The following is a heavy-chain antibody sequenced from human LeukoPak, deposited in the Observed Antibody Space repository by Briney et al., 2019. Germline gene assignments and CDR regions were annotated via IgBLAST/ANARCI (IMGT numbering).Heavy chain of an antibody. CDR3: ARNAAVATSRSWFDP. V-gene: IGHV4-59*08. CDR2: AYYSGST. CDR1: GGSISNYY. J-gene: IGHJ5*02. D-gene: IGHD6-19*01. Sequence: SETLSLTCTVSGGSISNYYWSWIRQPPGKGLEWICYAYYSGSTNYHPSLESRVTMSVDTSKNKFTLQLSSVTAADTAVYYCARNAAVATSRSWFDPWGQGSLVTVSS.